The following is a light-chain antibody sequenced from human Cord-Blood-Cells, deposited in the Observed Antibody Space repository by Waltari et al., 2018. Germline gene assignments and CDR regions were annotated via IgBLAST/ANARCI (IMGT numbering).Light chain of an antibody. CDR3: SSYAGSNNLV. Sequence: QSALTQPPSASGSPGQSVTISCPGPSSHVGGYNYVSWYQQHPGKAPKLMIYEVSKRPSGVPDRFSGSKSGNTASLTVSGLQAEDEADYYCSSYAGSNNLVFGGGTKLTVL. V-gene: IGLV2-8*01. CDR1: SSHVGGYNY. CDR2: EVS. J-gene: IGLJ2*01.